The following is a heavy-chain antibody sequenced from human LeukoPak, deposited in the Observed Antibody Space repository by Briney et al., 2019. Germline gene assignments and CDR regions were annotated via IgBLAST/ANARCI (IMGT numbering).Heavy chain of an antibody. CDR2: INPNSGGT. Sequence: RASVKVSCKASGYTFTGYYMHWVRQAPGQGLEWMGWINPNSGGTNYAQKFQGRVTMTRDTSISTAYMELSRLRSDDTAVYYCARDTVGAVLGWFDPWGQGTLVTVSS. CDR3: ARDTVGAVLGWFDP. D-gene: IGHD1-26*01. CDR1: GYTFTGYY. V-gene: IGHV1-2*02. J-gene: IGHJ5*02.